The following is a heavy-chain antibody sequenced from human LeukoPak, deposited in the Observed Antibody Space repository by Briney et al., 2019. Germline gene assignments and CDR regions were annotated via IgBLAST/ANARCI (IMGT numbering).Heavy chain of an antibody. J-gene: IGHJ6*03. Sequence: NPSETLSLTCTVSDDSITMYYWTWIRQPPGKGLEWIGYVDHTGSTKFNPSLNGRVSISRDTSNNFFSLRLRSVTAADTAVYYCARGYYYYYMDVWGKGTTVTVSS. V-gene: IGHV4-59*01. CDR1: DDSITMYY. CDR3: ARGYYYYYMDV. CDR2: VDHTGST.